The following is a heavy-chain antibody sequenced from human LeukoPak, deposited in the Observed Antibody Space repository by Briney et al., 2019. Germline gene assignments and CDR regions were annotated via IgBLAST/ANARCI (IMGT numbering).Heavy chain of an antibody. D-gene: IGHD2-15*01. CDR1: AFSFKWND. V-gene: IGHV3-30*02. Sequence: GGSLRLSCVTSAFSFKWNDMHWVRQAPGKGLEWVACIQHDGQNRHYADSVKGRFTISRDNSTNTLYLQMNSLTTDDTAVYYCAKRGPPPGSYGNWIDPWGQGTLVTVSS. J-gene: IGHJ5*02. CDR2: IQHDGQNR. CDR3: AKRGPPPGSYGNWIDP.